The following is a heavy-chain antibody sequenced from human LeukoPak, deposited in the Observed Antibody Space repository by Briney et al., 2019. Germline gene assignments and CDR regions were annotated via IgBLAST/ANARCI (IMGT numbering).Heavy chain of an antibody. D-gene: IGHD6-19*01. J-gene: IGHJ4*02. V-gene: IGHV1-18*01. CDR2: ISPYNGDT. CDR3: ARTVSGTYDY. Sequence: SVKVSCKASGYTFTSYGISWVRQAPGQGLEWMGWISPYNGDTNYAQKLQGRVTMTTDTSTSTAYMDLRSLRSDDTAVYYCARTVSGTYDYWGQGTLVTVSS. CDR1: GYTFTSYG.